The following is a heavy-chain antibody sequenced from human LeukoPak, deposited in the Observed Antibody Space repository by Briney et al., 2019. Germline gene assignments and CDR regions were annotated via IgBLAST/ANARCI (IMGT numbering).Heavy chain of an antibody. J-gene: IGHJ4*02. V-gene: IGHV4-59*08. Sequence: PSETLSLTYTVSGGSISSYYWSWIRQPPGKGLEWIGYIYYGGSTYSNPSLKGRVTISMDTSKNQFSLNLSSVTAADTAVYYCARSSVSGTYSGGYWGQGILVTVSS. CDR2: IYYGGST. CDR3: ARSSVSGTYSGGY. D-gene: IGHD3-10*01. CDR1: GGSISSYY.